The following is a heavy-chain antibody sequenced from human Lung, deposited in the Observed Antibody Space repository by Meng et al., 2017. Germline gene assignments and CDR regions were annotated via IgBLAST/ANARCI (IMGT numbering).Heavy chain of an antibody. V-gene: IGHV3-48*03. CDR2: ISSSGSTI. CDR3: ARDTGFGEFWFEP. Sequence: GESLKISCAASGFTFVSYEITWVRRAPGKGLEWVSYISSSGSTICYADSVKGRFTISRDNAKNSLYLLMNSLRAEDTAVYYCARDTGFGEFWFEPWGQGTLVTVSS. D-gene: IGHD3-10*01. J-gene: IGHJ5*02. CDR1: GFTFVSYE.